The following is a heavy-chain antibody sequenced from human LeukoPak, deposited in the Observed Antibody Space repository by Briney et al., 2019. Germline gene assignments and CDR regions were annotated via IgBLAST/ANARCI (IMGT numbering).Heavy chain of an antibody. CDR1: GFTFSSYS. Sequence: TAGTLRLSCAASGFTFSSYSMNWVRQGPGKGLELVSYSSSSSSTIYYADSVKGRFTIYRDNAKNSLYLKMKSLRAEDTAVYYCARGVRFLEWRHNGFDPWGQGTLVTVSS. CDR2: SSSSSSTI. V-gene: IGHV3-48*01. D-gene: IGHD3-3*01. CDR3: ARGVRFLEWRHNGFDP. J-gene: IGHJ5*02.